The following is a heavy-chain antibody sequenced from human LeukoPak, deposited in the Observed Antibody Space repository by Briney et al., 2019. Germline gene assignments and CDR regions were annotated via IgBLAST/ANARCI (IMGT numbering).Heavy chain of an antibody. CDR1: GYNFPAYF. Sequence: VASVKVSCKAGGYNFPAYFVHWVRQAPGQGLEWMGRINPNGGDTNYVQKFQGRVTLASDTSISTAYMELSSLISDDTAVYYCARVGFTTSWSNFDYWGQGTLVTVSS. D-gene: IGHD2-2*01. V-gene: IGHV1-2*06. J-gene: IGHJ4*02. CDR3: ARVGFTTSWSNFDY. CDR2: INPNGGDT.